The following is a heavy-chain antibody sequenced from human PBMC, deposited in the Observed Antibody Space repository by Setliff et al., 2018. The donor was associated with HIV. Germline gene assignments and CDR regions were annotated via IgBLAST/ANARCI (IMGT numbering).Heavy chain of an antibody. D-gene: IGHD3-22*01. Sequence: PSETLSLTCTVYGYRISDGYSWGWIRQPPGKGLEWIGSIHHSGSTHYNSSLKSRGTISVDTSNNQFSLKLTSVTAADTAVYYCAREGSSGYYYRGQGNFDYWGQGTLVTVAS. V-gene: IGHV4-38-2*02. J-gene: IGHJ4*02. CDR2: IHHSGST. CDR3: AREGSSGYYYRGQGNFDY. CDR1: GYRISDGYS.